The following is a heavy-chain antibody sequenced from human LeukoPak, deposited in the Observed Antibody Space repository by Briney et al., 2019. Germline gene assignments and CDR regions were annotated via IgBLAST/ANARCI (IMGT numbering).Heavy chain of an antibody. J-gene: IGHJ5*02. CDR1: GGSFSNHY. V-gene: IGHV4-59*11. Sequence: SETLSLTCTVSGGSFSNHYWSWIRQPPGKGLEWIGYIYHTGSTNYNPSLKRRVTISIDTSKNQFSLKLSSVTAADTAVYYCARGNYVDWFDPWGQGTQVTVSS. D-gene: IGHD1-7*01. CDR2: IYHTGST. CDR3: ARGNYVDWFDP.